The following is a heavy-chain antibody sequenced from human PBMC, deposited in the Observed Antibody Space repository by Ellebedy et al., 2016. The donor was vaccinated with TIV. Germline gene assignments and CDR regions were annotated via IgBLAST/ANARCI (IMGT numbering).Heavy chain of an antibody. D-gene: IGHD6-13*01. CDR3: AAAAGAGDDAFDI. CDR2: ISYDGSNK. J-gene: IGHJ3*02. CDR1: GFSFRTYA. V-gene: IGHV3-30-3*01. Sequence: GESLKISXAASGFSFRTYALHWVRQAPGKGLEWVAVISYDGSNKYYADSVKGRFTISRDNSKNTMYLQMNSLRVEDTAVYYCAAAAGAGDDAFDIWGQGTMVSVTS.